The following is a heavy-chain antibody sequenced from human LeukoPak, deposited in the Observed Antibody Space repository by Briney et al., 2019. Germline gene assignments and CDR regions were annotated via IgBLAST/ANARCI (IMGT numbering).Heavy chain of an antibody. D-gene: IGHD6-6*01. CDR3: ARVEYSSSCDY. V-gene: IGHV4-38-2*02. CDR2: IYHGGST. J-gene: IGHJ4*02. Sequence: PSETLSLTCTVSNFSISSGYYWGWIRQSPGKGLEWIGRIYHGGSTYYNPSLRSRVIVSVDTSKNHFSLKMRSVTAADTAVYYCARVEYSSSCDYWGQGTLVTVS. CDR1: NFSISSGYY.